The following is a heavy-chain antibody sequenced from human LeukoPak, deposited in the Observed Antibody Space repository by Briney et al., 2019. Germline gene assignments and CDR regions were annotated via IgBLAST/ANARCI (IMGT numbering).Heavy chain of an antibody. J-gene: IGHJ5*02. D-gene: IGHD3-9*01. CDR3: ARGYDILTGYP. Sequence: SETLSLTCTVSGGSISSYYWSWIRQPPGKGLEWIGYIYYSGSTNYNLSLKSRVTISVDTSKNQFSLKLSSVTAADTAVYYCARGYDILTGYPWGQGTLVTVSS. CDR2: IYYSGST. V-gene: IGHV4-59*01. CDR1: GGSISSYY.